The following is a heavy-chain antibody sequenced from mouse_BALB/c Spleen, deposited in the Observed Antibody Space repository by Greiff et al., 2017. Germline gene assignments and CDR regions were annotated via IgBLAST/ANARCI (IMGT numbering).Heavy chain of an antibody. CDR2: INSNGGST. Sequence: EVKLVESGGGLVQPGGSLKLSCAASGFTFSSYGMSWVRQTPDKRLELVATINSNGGSTYYPDSVKGRFTISRDNAKNTLYLQMSSLKSEDTAMYYCARGAYYYGSSYSWYFDVWGAGTTVTVSS. V-gene: IGHV5-6-3*01. J-gene: IGHJ1*01. CDR3: ARGAYYYGSSYSWYFDV. CDR1: GFTFSSYG. D-gene: IGHD1-1*01.